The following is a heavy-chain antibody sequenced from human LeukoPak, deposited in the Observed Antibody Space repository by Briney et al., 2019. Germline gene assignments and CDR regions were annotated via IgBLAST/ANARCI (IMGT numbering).Heavy chain of an antibody. V-gene: IGHV4-59*01. CDR3: ARLGNFGEFFDY. D-gene: IGHD3-10*01. CDR2: IYYSGST. CDR1: GGSISSYY. Sequence: SETLSLTCTVSGGSISSYYWSWIRQPAGKGLEWIGFIYYSGSTNFNPSLKSRVTMSVDTSKNQFSLRLSSVTAADTAVYYCARLGNFGEFFDYWGQGTLVTVSS. J-gene: IGHJ4*02.